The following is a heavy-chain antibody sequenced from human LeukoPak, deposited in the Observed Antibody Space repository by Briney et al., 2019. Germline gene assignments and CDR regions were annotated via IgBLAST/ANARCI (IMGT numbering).Heavy chain of an antibody. CDR1: GGSFSGYY. CDR2: INHSGST. Sequence: SETLSLTCAVYGGSFSGYYWSWIRQPPGKGLEWIGEINHSGSTNYNPSLKSRVTISVDTSKNQFSLKLSSVTAADTAVYYCAREVRGELPFDYWGQGTLVTVSS. CDR3: AREVRGELPFDY. D-gene: IGHD1-7*01. V-gene: IGHV4-34*01. J-gene: IGHJ4*02.